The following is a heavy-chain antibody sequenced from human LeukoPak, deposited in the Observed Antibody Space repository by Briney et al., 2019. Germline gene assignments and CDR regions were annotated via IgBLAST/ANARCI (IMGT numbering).Heavy chain of an antibody. CDR3: ASLMTGDV. CDR2: ISGSDGST. V-gene: IGHV3-23*01. J-gene: IGHJ6*02. CDR1: GFTFSSYA. D-gene: IGHD2-21*01. Sequence: PGGSLRLSCAASGFTFSSYAMNWARQAPGKGLEWVSGISGSDGSTYYADSVKGRFTISRDNSKNTLYLQMNSLRDEDTAVYYCASLMTGDVGGQGTTVTVSS.